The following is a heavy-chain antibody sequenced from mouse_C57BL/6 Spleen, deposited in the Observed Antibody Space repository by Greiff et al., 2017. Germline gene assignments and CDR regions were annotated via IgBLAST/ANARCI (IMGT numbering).Heavy chain of an antibody. D-gene: IGHD1-1*01. CDR2: IDPSDSET. CDR1: GYTFTSYW. Sequence: QVHVKQPGAELVRPGSSVKLSCKASGYTFTSYWMHWVKQRPIQGLEWIGNIDPSDSETHYNQKFKDKATLTVDKSSSTAYMQLSSLTSEDSAVYYCARGDPTVRDYWGQGTTLTVSS. J-gene: IGHJ2*01. V-gene: IGHV1-52*01. CDR3: ARGDPTVRDY.